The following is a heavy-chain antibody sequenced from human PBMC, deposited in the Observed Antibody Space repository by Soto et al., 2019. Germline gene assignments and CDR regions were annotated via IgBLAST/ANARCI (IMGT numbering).Heavy chain of an antibody. Sequence: ASVKVSCKASGYTFSTYYMHWVRQAPGQRLEWMGWINAGNGNTKYSQKFQGRVTITRDTSASTAYMELSSLRSEDTAVYYCARGRPYCTNGVCPYNWFDPWG. J-gene: IGHJ5*02. CDR3: ARGRPYCTNGVCPYNWFDP. CDR2: INAGNGNT. V-gene: IGHV1-3*01. CDR1: GYTFSTYY. D-gene: IGHD2-8*01.